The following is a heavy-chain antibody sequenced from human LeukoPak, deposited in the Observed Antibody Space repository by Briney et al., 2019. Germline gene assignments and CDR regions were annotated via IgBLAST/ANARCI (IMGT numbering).Heavy chain of an antibody. J-gene: IGHJ4*02. CDR2: IYYSGST. CDR3: ARESYDSSGYYLDY. CDR1: GGSISSYY. Sequence: PSETLSLTCTVSGGSISSYYWSWIRQPPGKGLEWIGYIYYSGSTNYNPSLKSRVTISVDTSKNQFSLQLSSVTAAGTAVYYCARESYDSSGYYLDYWGQGTLVTVSS. V-gene: IGHV4-59*01. D-gene: IGHD3-22*01.